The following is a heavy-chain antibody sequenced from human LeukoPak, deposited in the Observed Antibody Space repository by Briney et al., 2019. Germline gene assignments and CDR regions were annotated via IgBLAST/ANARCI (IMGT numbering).Heavy chain of an antibody. CDR3: AKDLPQTPPNRAAAAIWSYYYGMDV. CDR2: IWYDGSNK. J-gene: IGHJ6*02. Sequence: GGSLRLSCAASGFTFSSYGMHWVRQAPGKGLEWVAVIWYDGSNKYYADSVKGRFTISRDNSKNTLYLQMNSLRAEDTAVYYCAKDLPQTPPNRAAAAIWSYYYGMDVWGQGTTVTVSS. CDR1: GFTFSSYG. V-gene: IGHV3-33*06. D-gene: IGHD6-13*01.